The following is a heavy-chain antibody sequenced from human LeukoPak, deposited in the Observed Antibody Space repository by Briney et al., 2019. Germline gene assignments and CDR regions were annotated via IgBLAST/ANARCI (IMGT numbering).Heavy chain of an antibody. Sequence: SETLSLTCAVYGGSFSGYYWSWIRQPPGKGLEWIGYIYYSGSTNYNPSLKSRVTISVDTSKNQFSLKLSSVTAADTAVYYCARVTGYMIEDYFDYWGQGTLVTVSA. CDR3: ARVTGYMIEDYFDY. D-gene: IGHD3-22*01. J-gene: IGHJ4*02. CDR2: IYYSGST. CDR1: GGSFSGYY. V-gene: IGHV4-59*01.